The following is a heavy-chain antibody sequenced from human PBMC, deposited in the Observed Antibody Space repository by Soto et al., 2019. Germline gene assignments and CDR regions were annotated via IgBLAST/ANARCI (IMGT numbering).Heavy chain of an antibody. J-gene: IGHJ4*02. D-gene: IGHD6-13*01. Sequence: QVQLVQSGAEVKKPGASVKVSCKASGYTFTSYGISWVRQAPGQVLEWMGWISAYNGNTNYAQKLQGRVTMTTDTSTSTAYMELRSLRSDDAAVYYCARDYALRIAAAGTFDYWGQGTLVTVSS. CDR2: ISAYNGNT. V-gene: IGHV1-18*01. CDR3: ARDYALRIAAAGTFDY. CDR1: GYTFTSYG.